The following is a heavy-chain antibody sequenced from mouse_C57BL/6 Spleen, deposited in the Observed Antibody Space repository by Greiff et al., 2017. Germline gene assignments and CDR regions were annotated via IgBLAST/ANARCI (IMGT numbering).Heavy chain of an antibody. V-gene: IGHV1-81*01. CDR2: IYPRSGNT. CDR1: GYTFTSYG. J-gene: IGHJ4*01. D-gene: IGHD1-1*01. CDR3: ARGTTVVATRAYAMDY. Sequence: QVQLQQSGAELARPGASVKLSCKASGYTFTSYGISWVKQRTGQGLEWIGEIYPRSGNTYYNEKFKGKATLTADKSSSTAYMELRSLTSEDSAVYFCARGTTVVATRAYAMDYWGQGTSVTVSS.